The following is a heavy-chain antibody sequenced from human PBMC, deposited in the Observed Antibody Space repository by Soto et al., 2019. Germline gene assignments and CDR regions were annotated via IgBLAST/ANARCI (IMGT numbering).Heavy chain of an antibody. V-gene: IGHV3-23*01. Sequence: EVQLLESGGGLVQPGGSLRLSCAASGFTFSSYAMSWVRQAPGKGLDWVSAISGSGGTTYFADSVKGRFTISRDNCKNTLYLQMNSVRVDGTADYYCAQCARSKWLRGPVDYWGQGTLVTVAS. D-gene: IGHD5-12*01. J-gene: IGHJ4*02. CDR2: ISGSGGTT. CDR3: AQCARSKWLRGPVDY. CDR1: GFTFSSYA.